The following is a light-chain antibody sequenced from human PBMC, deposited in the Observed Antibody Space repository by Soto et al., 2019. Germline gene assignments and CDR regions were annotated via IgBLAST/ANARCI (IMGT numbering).Light chain of an antibody. CDR2: DVT. CDR1: SSDVGGYNF. CDR3: SSYAPSTIPVA. J-gene: IGLJ2*01. V-gene: IGLV2-8*01. Sequence: QSALTQPPSASGSPGQSVTISCTGASSDVGGYNFVSWYQHHPGKAPRLMIYDVTQRPSGVPDRFSGSKSGNTASLTVSGPQFDDDAYYYPSSYAPSTIPVAFRGGTKLTVL.